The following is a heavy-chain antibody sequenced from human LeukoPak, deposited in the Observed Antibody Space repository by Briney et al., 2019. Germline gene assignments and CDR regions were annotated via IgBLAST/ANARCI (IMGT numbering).Heavy chain of an antibody. V-gene: IGHV4-30-2*01. Sequence: SETLSLTCTVSGGSISSGGYYWSWIRQPPGKGLEWIGYIYHSGGTYYNPSLKSRVTISVDRSKNQFSLKLSSVTAADTAVYYCARGGMHSSSSFDYWGQGTLVTVSS. CDR3: ARGGMHSSSSFDY. D-gene: IGHD6-6*01. CDR2: IYHSGGT. CDR1: GGSISSGGYY. J-gene: IGHJ4*02.